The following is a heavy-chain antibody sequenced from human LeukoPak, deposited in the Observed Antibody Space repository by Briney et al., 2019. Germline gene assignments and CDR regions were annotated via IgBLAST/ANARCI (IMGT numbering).Heavy chain of an antibody. CDR3: AKDVYYYDSSGPATPYYFDY. V-gene: IGHV3-23*01. D-gene: IGHD3-22*01. J-gene: IGHJ4*02. CDR2: ISGSGGST. CDR1: GFTFSSNA. Sequence: GGSLRLSCAASGFTFSSNAMSWVRQAPGKGLEWVSAISGSGGSTYYADSVKGRFTISRDNSKNTLYLQMNSLRAEDTAVYYCAKDVYYYDSSGPATPYYFDYWGQGTLVTVSS.